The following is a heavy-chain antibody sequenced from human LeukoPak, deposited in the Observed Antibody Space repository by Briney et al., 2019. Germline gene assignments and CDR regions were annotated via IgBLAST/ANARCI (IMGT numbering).Heavy chain of an antibody. Sequence: GGSLRLSCAASGFTLITYWMTWVRQAPGKGLEWVANIKQDGSEKYYVDSVKGRFTISRDNAKNSLYLQINSLRDEDTAVYYCAREYAWAYYYYMDVWGKGTTVTVSS. D-gene: IGHD7-27*01. J-gene: IGHJ6*03. CDR1: GFTLITYW. CDR3: AREYAWAYYYYMDV. CDR2: IKQDGSEK. V-gene: IGHV3-7*01.